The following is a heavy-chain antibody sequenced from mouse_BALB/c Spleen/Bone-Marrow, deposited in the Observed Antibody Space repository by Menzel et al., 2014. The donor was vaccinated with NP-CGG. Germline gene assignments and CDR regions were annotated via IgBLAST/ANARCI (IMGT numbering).Heavy chain of an antibody. V-gene: IGHV1-80*01. J-gene: IGHJ2*01. CDR1: GSPFSRYW. CDR2: IYPGDGET. CDR3: ARKYGDY. D-gene: IGHD2-10*02. Sequence: VQLVESGAELVLPGSSLTLSCQASGSPFSRYWMHWVKQRPGQGLEWLGQIYPGDGETNYNGKFKGNATLTADKSSSTAYMQLISITSEDSAVYFCARKYGDYWGQGTTLTVSS.